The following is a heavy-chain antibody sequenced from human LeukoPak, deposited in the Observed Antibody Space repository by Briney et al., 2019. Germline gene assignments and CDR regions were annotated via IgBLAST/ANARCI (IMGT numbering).Heavy chain of an antibody. CDR3: ARGGESWFDP. J-gene: IGHJ5*02. V-gene: IGHV3-21*01. CDR1: GFTFSTYG. CDR2: ISSSSSYI. D-gene: IGHD7-27*01. Sequence: GGSLRLSCAAPGFTFSTYGMNWVRQAPGKGLEWVSSISSSSSYIYYADSVKGRFTISRDNAKNSLYLQINSLRAEDTAVYYCARGGESWFDPWGQGTLVTVSS.